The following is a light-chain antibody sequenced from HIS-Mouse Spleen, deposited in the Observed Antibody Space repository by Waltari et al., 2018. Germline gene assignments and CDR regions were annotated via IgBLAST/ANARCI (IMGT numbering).Light chain of an antibody. CDR1: VLAKKY. CDR3: YSAADNSGV. CDR2: KDS. J-gene: IGLJ2*01. V-gene: IGLV3-27*01. Sequence: SYELTQPSSVSVSPRQTARITCSGAVLAKKYARWFQQKPGQAPVLVIYKDSERPSGIPERFSGSSSGTTVTLTISGAQVEDEADYYCYSAADNSGVFGGGTKLTVL.